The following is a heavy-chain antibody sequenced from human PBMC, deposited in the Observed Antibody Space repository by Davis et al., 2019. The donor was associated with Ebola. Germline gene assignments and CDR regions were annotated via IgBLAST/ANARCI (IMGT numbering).Heavy chain of an antibody. J-gene: IGHJ4*02. CDR1: GFIVSDKY. D-gene: IGHD5-18*01. CDR3: ARVRGYNYGFDY. Sequence: GGSLRLSCAASGFIVSDKYMSWVRQAPGKGLEWVSAISGSGGSTYYADSVKGRFTISRDNSKNTLYLQMSSLRADDTAIYYCARVRGYNYGFDYWGQGTLVTVSS. V-gene: IGHV3-23*01. CDR2: ISGSGGST.